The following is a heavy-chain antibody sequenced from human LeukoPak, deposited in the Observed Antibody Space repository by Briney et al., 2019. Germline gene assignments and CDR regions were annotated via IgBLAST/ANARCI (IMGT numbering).Heavy chain of an antibody. V-gene: IGHV4-59*08. CDR1: GGSISSYY. J-gene: IGHJ3*02. D-gene: IGHD7-27*01. CDR2: IYYSGST. Sequence: SETLSLTCTVSGGSISSYYWSWIRQPPGKGLEWIGYIYYSGSTYYNPSLKSRVTISVDTSKNQFSLKLSSVTAADTAVYYCARPTWGSRELQAFDIWGQGTMVTVSS. CDR3: ARPTWGSRELQAFDI.